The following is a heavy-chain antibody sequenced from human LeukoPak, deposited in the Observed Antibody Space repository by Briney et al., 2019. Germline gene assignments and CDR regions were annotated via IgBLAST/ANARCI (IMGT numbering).Heavy chain of an antibody. CDR1: GGSFSGYY. V-gene: IGHV4-34*01. Sequence: SETLSLTCGVYGGSFSGYYWTWIRQSPGMGLEWIGEIIHTGRTNYNPSLTSRVSISVDTSKNQFSLELSSVTAADTAVYYCARGILVTVYAAFDYWGQGTLVTVSS. CDR3: ARGILVTVYAAFDY. CDR2: IIHTGRT. D-gene: IGHD2/OR15-2a*01. J-gene: IGHJ4*02.